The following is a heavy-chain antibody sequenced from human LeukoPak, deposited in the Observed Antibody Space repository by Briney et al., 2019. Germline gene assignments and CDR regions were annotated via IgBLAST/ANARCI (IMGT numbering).Heavy chain of an antibody. J-gene: IGHJ4*02. V-gene: IGHV4-30-4*08. CDR2: IYYSGSA. Sequence: TSETLSLTCTVSGGSFSSGDYYWGWIRQPPGKGLDWIGYIYYSGSAYYNPSLKSRVTISVARWKNQLSLKLSSVRTAGPAVYSYAKGKGSSWYGGYFEYWSKGTMVTVSS. D-gene: IGHD6-13*01. CDR1: GGSFSSGDYY. CDR3: AKGKGSSWYGGYFEY.